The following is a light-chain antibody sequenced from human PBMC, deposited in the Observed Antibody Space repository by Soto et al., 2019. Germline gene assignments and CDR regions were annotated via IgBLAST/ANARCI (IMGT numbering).Light chain of an antibody. V-gene: IGKV1-9*01. CDR3: QQLNSYPLT. Sequence: DIQLTQSPSFLSASVADRVTITCRASQGISSYLAWYQQKPGKAPKLLISAASTLQSVDPSRFGGSGSGSEFSLTISSLQPEDCASYYWQQLNSYPLTFGGGTKVEIK. CDR1: QGISSY. CDR2: AAS. J-gene: IGKJ4*01.